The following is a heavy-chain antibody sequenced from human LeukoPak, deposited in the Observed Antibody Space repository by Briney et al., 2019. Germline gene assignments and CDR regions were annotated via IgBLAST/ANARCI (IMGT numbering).Heavy chain of an antibody. Sequence: GASVKVSCKVSGNTLTKFSMHWVRQAPGKGLEWMGWISAYNGNTNYAQKLQGRVTMTTDTSTSTAYMELRSLRSDDTAVYYCARTPNTFGGVIVLLRFDPWGQGTLVTVSS. D-gene: IGHD3-16*02. J-gene: IGHJ5*02. CDR2: ISAYNGNT. CDR3: ARTPNTFGGVIVLLRFDP. CDR1: GNTLTKFS. V-gene: IGHV1-18*04.